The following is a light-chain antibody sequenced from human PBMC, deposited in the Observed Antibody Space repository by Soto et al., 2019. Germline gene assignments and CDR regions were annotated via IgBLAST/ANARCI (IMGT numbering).Light chain of an antibody. CDR3: QPSDRTPLT. V-gene: IGKV1-39*01. CDR2: ATY. Sequence: DIQMTQSPSSLSASVGDRVTITCRASQSINYLNWYQQESGKAPKLLIYATYNLQSGVPSRFSGSGSGTDFTLTISDLQREDFATYYCQPSDRTPLTFGGGTKVEI. J-gene: IGKJ4*01. CDR1: QSINY.